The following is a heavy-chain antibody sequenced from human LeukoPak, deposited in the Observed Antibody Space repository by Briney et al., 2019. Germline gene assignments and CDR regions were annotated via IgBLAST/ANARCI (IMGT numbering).Heavy chain of an antibody. Sequence: GGSLRLSCAASGFTFSSYSMNWVRQAPGKGLEWVSSISSSSSYIYYADSVKGRFTISRDNAKNSLYLQMNSLRAEDTAVYYCAREQWLATCFDYWGQGTLVTVSS. V-gene: IGHV3-21*01. CDR1: GFTFSSYS. CDR2: ISSSSSYI. J-gene: IGHJ4*02. CDR3: AREQWLATCFDY. D-gene: IGHD6-19*01.